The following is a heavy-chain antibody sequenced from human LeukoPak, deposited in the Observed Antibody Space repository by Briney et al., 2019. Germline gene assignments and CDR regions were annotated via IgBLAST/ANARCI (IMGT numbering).Heavy chain of an antibody. CDR2: ISSSGSTI. V-gene: IGHV3-11*01. CDR3: ARAVHDYGGNEMYWYFDL. CDR1: GFTFSDYY. Sequence: GGSLRLSCAASGFTFSDYYMSWIRQAPGKGLEWVSYISSSGSTIYYADSVKGRFTISRDNAKNSLYLQMNSLRAEDTAVYYCARAVHDYGGNEMYWYFDLWGRGTLVTVSS. J-gene: IGHJ2*01. D-gene: IGHD4-23*01.